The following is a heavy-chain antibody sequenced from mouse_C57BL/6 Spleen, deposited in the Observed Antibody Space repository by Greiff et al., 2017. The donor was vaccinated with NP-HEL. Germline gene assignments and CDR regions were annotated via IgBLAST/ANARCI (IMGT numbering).Heavy chain of an antibody. Sequence: QVQLQQSGPELVKPGASVKISCKASGYAFSSSWMNWVKQRPGKGLEWIGRIYPGDGDTNYNGKFKGKATLTADKSSSTAYMQLSSLTSEDSAVYFCAREDEGYYLFAYWGQGTLVTVSA. CDR3: AREDEGYYLFAY. D-gene: IGHD2-3*01. CDR1: GYAFSSSW. CDR2: IYPGDGDT. J-gene: IGHJ3*01. V-gene: IGHV1-82*01.